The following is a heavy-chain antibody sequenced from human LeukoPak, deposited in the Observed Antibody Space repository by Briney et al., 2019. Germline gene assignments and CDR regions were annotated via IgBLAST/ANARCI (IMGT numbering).Heavy chain of an antibody. CDR1: GFTFSSCA. J-gene: IGHJ4*02. Sequence: GGSLRLSCAASGFTFSSCAMSWVRQAPGKGLEWVSAVSSSGGSTNYADYVKGQFTISRDNSKNTVYLHMNNLRAEDTAVYYCAKEGRKTGNTYGYEFDSWGQGTLVTVSS. V-gene: IGHV3-23*01. CDR3: AKEGRKTGNTYGYEFDS. CDR2: VSSSGGST. D-gene: IGHD5-18*01.